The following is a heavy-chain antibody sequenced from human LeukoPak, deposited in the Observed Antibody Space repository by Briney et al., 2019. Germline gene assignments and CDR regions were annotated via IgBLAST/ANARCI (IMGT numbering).Heavy chain of an antibody. D-gene: IGHD3-10*02. CDR1: GFTFSSYS. V-gene: IGHV3-21*01. Sequence: GGSLRLSSAASGFTFSSYSMNWVRQAPGKGLEWVSSISSSSSYIYYADSVKGRFTISRDNAKNSLYLQMHSLRAEDTAVYYCAELGITMIGGVWGKGTTVTISS. CDR3: AELGITMIGGV. J-gene: IGHJ6*04. CDR2: ISSSSSYI.